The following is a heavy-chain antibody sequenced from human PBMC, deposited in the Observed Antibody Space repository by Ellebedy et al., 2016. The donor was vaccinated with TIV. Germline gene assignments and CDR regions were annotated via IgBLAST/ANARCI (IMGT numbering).Heavy chain of an antibody. Sequence: GGSLRLSCAASGFSFRSYWMSWVRQAPGKGLEWVANINGDGSKKYYVDSVKGRFTISRDNGKNSVYLQMNSLRNEDTALYYCARDGAYGDYSPGYYGMDVWGQGTTVTVSS. J-gene: IGHJ6*02. CDR2: INGDGSKK. CDR1: GFSFRSYW. CDR3: ARDGAYGDYSPGYYGMDV. V-gene: IGHV3-7*03. D-gene: IGHD4-17*01.